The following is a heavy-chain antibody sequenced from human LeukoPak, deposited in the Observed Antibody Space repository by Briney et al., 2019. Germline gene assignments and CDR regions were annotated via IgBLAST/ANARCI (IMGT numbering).Heavy chain of an antibody. Sequence: SETLSLTCTVSGGSISSYYWSWIRQPPGKGLEWIGYIYYIGSTNYNPSLKSRVTISVDTSKNQFSLKLSSVTAADTAMYYCARVRPIVGATLFDYWGQGTLVTVSS. CDR2: IYYIGST. J-gene: IGHJ4*02. CDR1: GGSISSYY. V-gene: IGHV4-59*01. CDR3: ARVRPIVGATLFDY. D-gene: IGHD1-26*01.